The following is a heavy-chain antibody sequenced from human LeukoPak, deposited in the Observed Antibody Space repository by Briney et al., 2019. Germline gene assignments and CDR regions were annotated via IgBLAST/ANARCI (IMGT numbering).Heavy chain of an antibody. CDR2: INHGGST. J-gene: IGHJ4*02. V-gene: IGHV4-38-2*02. Sequence: SETLSLTCTVSGYSISSGYYWGWIRQPPGKGLEWIGEINHGGSTNYNPSLKSRVTISVDTSQNQFSLRLSSVTAADTAVYYCARDTVGGSYSHYWGQGTLVTVSS. D-gene: IGHD2-8*02. CDR3: ARDTVGGSYSHY. CDR1: GYSISSGYY.